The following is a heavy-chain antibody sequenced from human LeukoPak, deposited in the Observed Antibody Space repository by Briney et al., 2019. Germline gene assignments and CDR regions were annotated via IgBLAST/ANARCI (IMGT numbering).Heavy chain of an antibody. CDR2: IYHSGST. Sequence: PSETLSLTCAVSGGSISSGGYSWSWIRQPPGKGLEWIGYIYHSGSTYYNPSLKSRVTISVDRSKNQFSLKLSSVTAADTAVYYCASGYSSSWYRGGYYYGMDVWGQGTTVTVSS. CDR1: GGSISSGGYS. CDR3: ASGYSSSWYRGGYYYGMDV. V-gene: IGHV4-30-2*01. J-gene: IGHJ6*02. D-gene: IGHD6-13*01.